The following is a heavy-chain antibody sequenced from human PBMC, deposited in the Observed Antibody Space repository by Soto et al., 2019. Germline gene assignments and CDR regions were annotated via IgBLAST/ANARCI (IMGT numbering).Heavy chain of an antibody. CDR3: AREALRRVYSNFRWFDP. Sequence: ASVKVSCKASGYTITNYFLHWVRQSPGQGLQWMGVVNPSTGATSYAQMFRGRVTMTRDTFTRTVYMELSSLNSEDTAVYYCAREALRRVYSNFRWFDPWGQGTQVTVSS. CDR2: VNPSTGAT. CDR1: GYTITNYF. D-gene: IGHD4-4*01. V-gene: IGHV1-46*01. J-gene: IGHJ5*02.